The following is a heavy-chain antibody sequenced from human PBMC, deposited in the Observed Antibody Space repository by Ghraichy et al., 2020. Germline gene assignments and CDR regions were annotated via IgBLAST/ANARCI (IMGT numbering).Heavy chain of an antibody. CDR3: ARFKRTWYFDL. J-gene: IGHJ2*01. Sequence: SETLSLTCTVSGGSISSYYWSWIRQPPGKGLEWIGYIYYSGSTNYNPSLKSRLTTSVDTSENQFSLKLSSVTAADTAVYYCARFKRTWYFDLWGRGTLVTVSS. V-gene: IGHV4-59*01. CDR2: IYYSGST. CDR1: GGSISSYY.